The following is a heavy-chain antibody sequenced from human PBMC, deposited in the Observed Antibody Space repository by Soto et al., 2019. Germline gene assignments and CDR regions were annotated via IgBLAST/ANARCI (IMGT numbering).Heavy chain of an antibody. D-gene: IGHD3-16*01. CDR1: GFTFSNYG. V-gene: IGHV3-30-3*01. CDR3: ARGRDYLGGDFDY. Sequence: PRLSCAASGFTFSNYGMHWVRQAPGKGLKWVAVISYDGSNKYYADSVKGRFTISRDNSKNTLYLQMNSLRAEDTAVYYCARGRDYLGGDFDYWGQGTLVTVSS. J-gene: IGHJ4*02. CDR2: ISYDGSNK.